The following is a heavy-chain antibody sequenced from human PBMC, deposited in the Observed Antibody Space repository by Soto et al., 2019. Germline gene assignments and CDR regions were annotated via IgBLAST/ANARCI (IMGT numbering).Heavy chain of an antibody. CDR3: THIPQHWVDFDI. J-gene: IGHJ3*02. D-gene: IGHD6-13*01. Sequence: QITLKESGPTLVKPTQTLTLTCTFSGFSLSTSGVGVGWIRQPPGKALEWLALIYWDDDKRYSPSLKSRLTITKDTSKNQVVLTMTNMDPVDTATYYCTHIPQHWVDFDIWGQGTMVTVSS. V-gene: IGHV2-5*02. CDR2: IYWDDDK. CDR1: GFSLSTSGVG.